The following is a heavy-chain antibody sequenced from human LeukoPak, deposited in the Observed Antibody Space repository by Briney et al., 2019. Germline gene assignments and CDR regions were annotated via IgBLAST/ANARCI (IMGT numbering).Heavy chain of an antibody. D-gene: IGHD3-22*01. Sequence: GGSLRLSCAASGFTFSSYAMSWVRQAPGKGLEWVSAISGSGGSTYYADSVKGRFTISRDNSKNTLYLQMNSLRAEDTAVYYCAKKNYYDSSGFVDYWGQGTLVTVSS. CDR1: GFTFSSYA. V-gene: IGHV3-23*01. J-gene: IGHJ4*02. CDR2: ISGSGGST. CDR3: AKKNYYDSSGFVDY.